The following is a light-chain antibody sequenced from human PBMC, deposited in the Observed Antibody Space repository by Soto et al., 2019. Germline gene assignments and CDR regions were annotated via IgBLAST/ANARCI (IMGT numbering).Light chain of an antibody. Sequence: QSALTQPRSVSGSPGQSVTFSCTGTSGDIGAYNYVSWYQFHPGKAPKMIIYDVNKRPSGVPDRFSGSKSCNTASLNISWLQAGDEADYYGCSYAHTPRVFGGGTE. CDR2: DVN. CDR1: SGDIGAYNY. J-gene: IGLJ3*02. CDR3: CSYAHTPRV. V-gene: IGLV2-11*01.